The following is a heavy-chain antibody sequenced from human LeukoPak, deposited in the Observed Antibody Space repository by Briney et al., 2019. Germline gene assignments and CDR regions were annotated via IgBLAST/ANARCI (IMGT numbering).Heavy chain of an antibody. J-gene: IGHJ4*02. CDR2: ISPTGEGT. D-gene: IGHD4-17*01. CDR3: ARDAGGAWPFDY. CDR1: GFPFSNTG. V-gene: IGHV3-23*01. Sequence: GGSLRLSCATSGFPFSNTGMTWVRQAPDRGLEWVSTISPTGEGTHYADSVKGRFTISRDNSKNTLSLFMDSLRADDTATYYCARDAGGAWPFDYWGQGTRVIVSS.